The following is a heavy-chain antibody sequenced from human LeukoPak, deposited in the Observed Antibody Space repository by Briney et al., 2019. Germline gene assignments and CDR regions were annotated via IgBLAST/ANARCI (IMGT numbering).Heavy chain of an antibody. Sequence: SETLSLTCAVYGGSFSGYYWSWIRQPPGKGLEWIGEINHSGSTNYNPSLKSRVTISVDTSKNQFSLKLSSVTAADTVVYYCARGRGFRGYSYGYYHYWGQGTLVTVSS. CDR3: ARGRGFRGYSYGYYHY. CDR2: INHSGST. J-gene: IGHJ4*02. CDR1: GGSFSGYY. D-gene: IGHD5-18*01. V-gene: IGHV4-34*01.